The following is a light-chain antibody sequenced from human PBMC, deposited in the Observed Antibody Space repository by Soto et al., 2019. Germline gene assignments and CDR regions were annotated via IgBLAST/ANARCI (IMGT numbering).Light chain of an antibody. J-gene: IGKJ1*01. CDR3: QNYGISWT. CDR1: QSGRSKY. Sequence: EIVLTQSPGTLSLSPGERATLSCRASQSGRSKYIAWYQQKPGQAPRLLIYATSNRATGIPDRFSGSGSGTDFTLTISRLEPEDFAVYYWQNYGISWTFGQGTKVEIK. CDR2: ATS. V-gene: IGKV3-20*01.